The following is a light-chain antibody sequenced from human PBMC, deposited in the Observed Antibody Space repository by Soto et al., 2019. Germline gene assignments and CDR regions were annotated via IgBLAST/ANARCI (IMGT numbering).Light chain of an antibody. J-gene: IGKJ1*01. CDR2: DAS. V-gene: IGKV3-20*01. Sequence: EIVLTQSPGTLSLSPGERATLSCRASQSVSNNYLAWYQQKPGQAPRLLIADASRRATGIPDRFSGSGSGTDFTLTISRLEPEDFAVYYCQQCARSPLTFGHGTKVEIK. CDR1: QSVSNNY. CDR3: QQCARSPLT.